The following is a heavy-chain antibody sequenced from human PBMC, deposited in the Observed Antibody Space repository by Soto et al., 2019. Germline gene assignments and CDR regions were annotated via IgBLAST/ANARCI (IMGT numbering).Heavy chain of an antibody. J-gene: IGHJ3*02. V-gene: IGHV3-23*01. CDR3: ATDQGLSSGSYDDAFDI. CDR1: GFTFSSYA. Sequence: PGGSLRLSCAASGFTFSSYAMSWVRQAPGKGLEWVSAISGSGGSTYYADSVKGRFTISRDNSRNTLYLQMNSLRAEDTAVYYCATDQGLSSGSYDDAFDIWGQGTMVTVSS. CDR2: ISGSGGST. D-gene: IGHD1-26*01.